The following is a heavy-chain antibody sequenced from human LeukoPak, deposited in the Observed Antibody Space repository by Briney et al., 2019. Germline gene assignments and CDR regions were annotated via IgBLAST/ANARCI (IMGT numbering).Heavy chain of an antibody. V-gene: IGHV3-7*01. CDR3: TRDIVYLQLEY. D-gene: IGHD2-15*01. Sequence: GGSLRLSCAASGFAFANYWMVWVRQAPGKGLEWVASIGKDGSEQAYADSVEGRFTISRDNARNSLYLQMSSLRVEDTATYYCTRDIVYLQLEYWGQGALVSVSS. CDR1: GFAFANYW. J-gene: IGHJ4*02. CDR2: IGKDGSEQ.